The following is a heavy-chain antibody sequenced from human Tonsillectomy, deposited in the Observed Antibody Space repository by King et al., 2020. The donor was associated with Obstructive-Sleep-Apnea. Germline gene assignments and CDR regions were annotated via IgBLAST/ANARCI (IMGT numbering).Heavy chain of an antibody. D-gene: IGHD3-22*01. CDR2: IWHDGSNK. CDR1: GFILSSYG. Sequence: VQLVESGGGVDQPGGSLRLSCAASGFILSSYGMHWVRQAPGKGLEWVAFIWHDGSNKYYVDSVKGRFTISRDDSKNTLYLQMNSLRAEDTAVYYCAKERGYYDSSGYLIWGQGTLVTVSS. CDR3: AKERGYYDSSGYLI. V-gene: IGHV3-30*02. J-gene: IGHJ4*02.